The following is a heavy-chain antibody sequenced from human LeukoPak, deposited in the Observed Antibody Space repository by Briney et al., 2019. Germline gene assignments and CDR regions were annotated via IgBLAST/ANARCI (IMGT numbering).Heavy chain of an antibody. D-gene: IGHD2-2*01. V-gene: IGHV3-23*01. CDR3: ARIPVPFVAVDGTLSGYCDQ. CDR2: ISASGTST. Sequence: RPGGSLRLSCAASGFTFSSYVMSWVRQAPGKGLEWVSSISASGTSTYYSDSVKGRFTISRDNAMNTLFLQVNSLRGDDTAVYFCARIPVPFVAVDGTLSGYCDQWGQGTLVTVSS. J-gene: IGHJ4*02. CDR1: GFTFSSYV.